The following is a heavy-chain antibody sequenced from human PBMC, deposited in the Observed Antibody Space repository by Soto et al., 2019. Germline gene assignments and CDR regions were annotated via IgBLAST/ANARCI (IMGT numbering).Heavy chain of an antibody. CDR3: AKEHGGGTSTITSYLDY. Sequence: EVQLLESGGGLVQPGGSLRLSCTASGITFNNYALSWVRQAPGKGLEWVSGISASGANTFYADSVKGRFTISRDNSKSSVSLQVNSRKADDTVVYYCAKEHGGGTSTITSYLDYWGRGTLVTVSS. CDR2: ISASGANT. V-gene: IGHV3-23*01. D-gene: IGHD5-12*01. CDR1: GITFNNYA. J-gene: IGHJ4*02.